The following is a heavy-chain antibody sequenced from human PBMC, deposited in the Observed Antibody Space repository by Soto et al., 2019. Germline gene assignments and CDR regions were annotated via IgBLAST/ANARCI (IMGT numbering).Heavy chain of an antibody. V-gene: IGHV3-23*01. D-gene: IGHD3-16*02. CDR2: IGASGGDT. J-gene: IGHJ4*02. Sequence: GGSLRLSCAASGFTFSSYAMSWVRQAPGKGLQWVSAIGASGGDTYYADSVKGRFTISRDNSKNTLYLQMYSLRAEDTAVYYCTKENYDYVWGSYPPDNWGQGTLVTVSS. CDR1: GFTFSSYA. CDR3: TKENYDYVWGSYPPDN.